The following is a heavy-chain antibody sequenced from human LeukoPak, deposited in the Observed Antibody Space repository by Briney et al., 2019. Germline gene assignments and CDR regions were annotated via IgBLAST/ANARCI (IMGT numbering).Heavy chain of an antibody. J-gene: IGHJ4*02. D-gene: IGHD6-13*01. CDR1: GGSISSYY. CDR2: IYYSGTT. Sequence: SETLSLTCTVSGGSISSYYWSWIRKPPGKGLEWIGYIYYSGTTNYNPSLKSRVTISVDTSKNQFSLKLSSVTAADTAVYYCARGVYIAAAQYGYWGQGTLVTVSS. V-gene: IGHV4-59*01. CDR3: ARGVYIAAAQYGY.